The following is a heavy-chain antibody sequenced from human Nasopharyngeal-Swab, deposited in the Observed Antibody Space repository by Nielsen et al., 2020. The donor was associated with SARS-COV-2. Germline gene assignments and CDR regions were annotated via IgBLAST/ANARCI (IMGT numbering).Heavy chain of an antibody. CDR3: ARGISSSLY. Sequence: VRQAPGKGLEWVSVIYSGGSTYYADSVKGRFTISGDNSKNTLYLQMNSLRAEDTAVYYCARGISSSLYWGQGTLVTVSS. CDR2: IYSGGST. D-gene: IGHD6-6*01. J-gene: IGHJ4*02. V-gene: IGHV3-53*01.